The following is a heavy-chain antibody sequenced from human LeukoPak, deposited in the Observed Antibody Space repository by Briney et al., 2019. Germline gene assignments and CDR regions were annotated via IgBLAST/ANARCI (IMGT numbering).Heavy chain of an antibody. CDR3: ARDLRGIHDY. D-gene: IGHD3-16*01. Sequence: PGGSLRLSCAASGFTFSSYGMHWVRQAPGKGLEWVAFIRYDGSNKYYADSVKGRFTISRDNARNTLYLQMHSLRVEDTAVYYCARDLRGIHDYWGQGTLVTVSS. CDR2: IRYDGSNK. V-gene: IGHV3-30*02. J-gene: IGHJ4*02. CDR1: GFTFSSYG.